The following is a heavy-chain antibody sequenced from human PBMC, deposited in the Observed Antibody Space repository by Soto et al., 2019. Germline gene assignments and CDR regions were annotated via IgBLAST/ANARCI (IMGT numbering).Heavy chain of an antibody. CDR3: ARDPSEGRVGNWFES. Sequence: SRKGKNWLRQAPGEGLEWVASISSSTSYVYYADSVKGRFSTSRDNAKNILYLEMYALRTEDTAVYYCARDPSEGRVGNWFESWGQGTLVTVSS. CDR2: ISSSTSYV. V-gene: IGHV3-21*06. D-gene: IGHD2-2*01. CDR1: SRKG. J-gene: IGHJ5*01.